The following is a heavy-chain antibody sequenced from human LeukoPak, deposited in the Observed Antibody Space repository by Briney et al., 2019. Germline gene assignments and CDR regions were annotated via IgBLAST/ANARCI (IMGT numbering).Heavy chain of an antibody. CDR1: GYTFTGYY. J-gene: IGHJ4*02. Sequence: ASVKVSCKASGYTFTGYYMHWVRQAPGQGLEWMGWTNPNSGGTNYAQKFQGRVTMTRDTSISTAYMELSRLRSDDTAVYYCARDLRRDGYNYLFDYWGQGTLVTVSS. D-gene: IGHD5-24*01. V-gene: IGHV1-2*02. CDR2: TNPNSGGT. CDR3: ARDLRRDGYNYLFDY.